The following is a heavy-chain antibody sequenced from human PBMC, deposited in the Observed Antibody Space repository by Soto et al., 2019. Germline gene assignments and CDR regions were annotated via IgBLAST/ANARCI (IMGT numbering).Heavy chain of an antibody. CDR3: TASDYPFFDY. CDR1: GFTFSNAW. D-gene: IGHD4-17*01. J-gene: IGHJ4*02. V-gene: IGHV3-15*07. CDR2: IKTKNDRGTT. Sequence: GGSLRLFCVASGFTFSNAWMNWVRQVPGKGLEWVGRIKTKNDRGTTDYAAPVKGRFIISRDDSKNTLDLQMNSLEIEDTAFYLCTASDYPFFDYWGQGTVVTVSS.